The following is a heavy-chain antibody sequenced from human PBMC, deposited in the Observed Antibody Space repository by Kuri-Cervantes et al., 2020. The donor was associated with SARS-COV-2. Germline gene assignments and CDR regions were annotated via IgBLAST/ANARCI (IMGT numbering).Heavy chain of an antibody. D-gene: IGHD2-2*01. V-gene: IGHV1-2*02. CDR3: ASSSPLYCSSTSCYVGIGHNWFDP. CDR1: GYTFTGYY. Sequence: ASVKVSCKASGYTFTGYYMHWVRQAPGQGLEWMGWINPNSGGTNYAQKFQGRVTMTRDTSISTAYMELSRLRSDDTAVYYCASSSPLYCSSTSCYVGIGHNWFDPWGQGTLVTVSS. CDR2: INPNSGGT. J-gene: IGHJ5*02.